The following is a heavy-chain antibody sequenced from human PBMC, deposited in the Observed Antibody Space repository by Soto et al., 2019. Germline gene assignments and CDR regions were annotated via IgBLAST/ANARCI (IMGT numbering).Heavy chain of an antibody. D-gene: IGHD3-9*01. V-gene: IGHV3-23*01. J-gene: IGHJ4*02. CDR3: AKNQLTFFDY. CDR1: GFTCSSYA. CDR2: ISGSGGST. Sequence: LRLSCAASGFTCSSYAMNWVRQAPGKGLEWVSGISGSGGSTYYSDSVKGRFTISRDNSKNTLYLQMNSLRAEDTAVYYCAKNQLTFFDYWGQGTLVTVSS.